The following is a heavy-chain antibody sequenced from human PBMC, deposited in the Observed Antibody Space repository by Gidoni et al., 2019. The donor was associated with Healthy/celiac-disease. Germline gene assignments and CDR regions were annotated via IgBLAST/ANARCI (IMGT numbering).Heavy chain of an antibody. CDR3: AKEAYYYDSSGYAPDAFDI. CDR1: GFTVSSYA. CDR2: ISGSGGST. Sequence: EVQLLESGGGLVQPGGSLRLSCAASGFTVSSYAMSWVRQAPGKGLEWVSAISGSGGSTYYADSGKGRFTISRDNSKNTLYLQMNSLRAEDTAVYYCAKEAYYYDSSGYAPDAFDIWGQGTMVTVSS. J-gene: IGHJ3*02. D-gene: IGHD3-22*01. V-gene: IGHV3-23*01.